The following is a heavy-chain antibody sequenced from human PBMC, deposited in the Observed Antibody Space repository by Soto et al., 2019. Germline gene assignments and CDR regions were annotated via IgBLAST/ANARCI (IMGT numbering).Heavy chain of an antibody. Sequence: GGSLRLSCAASGFNFSGSAMHWVRQAPGKGLEWVSYISSSSSTIYYADSVKGRFTISRDNAKNSLYLQMNSLRDEDTAVYYCAREGGSLNWFDPWGQGTLVTVSS. D-gene: IGHD1-26*01. CDR3: AREGGSLNWFDP. CDR1: GFNFSGSA. J-gene: IGHJ5*02. CDR2: ISSSSSTI. V-gene: IGHV3-48*02.